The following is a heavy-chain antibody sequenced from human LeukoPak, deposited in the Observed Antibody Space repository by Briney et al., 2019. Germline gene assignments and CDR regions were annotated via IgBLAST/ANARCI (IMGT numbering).Heavy chain of an antibody. Sequence: PGGSLRVSCAASGFTFSSYEMNWVRQAPGKGLEWVSYISTSGRTIYYADSVKGRLTISRDNAKNSLYLQMNSLRAEDAAVYYCARGYFLGFDYWGQGTLVTVSS. CDR2: ISTSGRTI. CDR3: ARGYFLGFDY. D-gene: IGHD2/OR15-2a*01. V-gene: IGHV3-48*03. CDR1: GFTFSSYE. J-gene: IGHJ4*02.